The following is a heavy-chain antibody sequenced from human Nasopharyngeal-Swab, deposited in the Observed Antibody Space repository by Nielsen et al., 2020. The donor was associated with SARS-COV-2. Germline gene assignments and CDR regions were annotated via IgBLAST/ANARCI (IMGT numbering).Heavy chain of an antibody. D-gene: IGHD3-10*01. V-gene: IGHV3-23*01. CDR1: GFTFKTYA. J-gene: IGHJ4*02. Sequence: GESLNISCAASGFTFKTYAMTWVRQAPGKGLEWVSVISGCGGSTYYTDSVKGRFNISSDNSKSTLYLQMNSLRAEDTAAYYCAKTNSGSYCNWGQGTLVTVSS. CDR2: ISGCGGST. CDR3: AKTNSGSYCN.